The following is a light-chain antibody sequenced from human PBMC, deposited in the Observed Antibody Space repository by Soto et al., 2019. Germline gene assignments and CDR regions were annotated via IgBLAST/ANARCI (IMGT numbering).Light chain of an antibody. V-gene: IGKV1-5*03. J-gene: IGKJ1*01. CDR1: QTISSW. CDR2: KAS. Sequence: IQMTHSPSTLSGSVGDRVTLTCLASQTISSWLAWYQQKPGKAPKLLIYKASTLKSGVPSRFSGSGSGTEFTLTISSLQPDDFATYYCQQYYDFRTFGQGTKVDI. CDR3: QQYYDFRT.